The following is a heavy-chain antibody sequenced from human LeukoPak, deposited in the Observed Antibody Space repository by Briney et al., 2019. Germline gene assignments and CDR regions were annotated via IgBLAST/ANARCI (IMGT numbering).Heavy chain of an antibody. V-gene: IGHV3-53*01. CDR2: IYSGGSM. CDR3: ASSREFGQLHY. CDR1: GFTVSSNY. Sequence: GGSLRISCAASGFTVSSNYMSWVRQAPGKGLEWVSVIYSGGSMYYADSVKGRFTMSRDYSKNTMYLQMNSLRAEDTAMYYCASSREFGQLHYWGQGTLVTVSS. J-gene: IGHJ4*02. D-gene: IGHD2-21*01.